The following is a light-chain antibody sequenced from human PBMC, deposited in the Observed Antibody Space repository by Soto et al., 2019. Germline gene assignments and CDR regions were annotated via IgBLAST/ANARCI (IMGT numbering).Light chain of an antibody. V-gene: IGLV2-14*01. J-gene: IGLJ1*01. CDR3: SSYAGSSNV. CDR1: SSDVGAYDY. CDR2: EVS. Sequence: QSVLTQPASVSGSPGQSITISCTGTSSDVGAYDYVSWYQQHPGKAPKLIIYEVSNRPSGVSNRFSGSKSGNTASLTVSGLQAEDEADYYCSSYAGSSNVFGTGTKLTVL.